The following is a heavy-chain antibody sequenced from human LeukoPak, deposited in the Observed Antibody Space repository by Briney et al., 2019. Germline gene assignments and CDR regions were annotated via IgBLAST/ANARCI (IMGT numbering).Heavy chain of an antibody. D-gene: IGHD5-18*01. CDR3: TRGGAYSSGAIGY. CDR1: GFTFSSYW. V-gene: IGHV3-74*01. J-gene: IGHJ4*02. CDR2: INSDGIST. Sequence: GGSLRLSCAASGFTFSSYWMHWVRQAPGKGLVWVSRINSDGISTTYADSVKGRLTISRDNAKNTLYLQMNSLRAEDTAVYYCTRGGAYSSGAIGYWGQGTLVTVSS.